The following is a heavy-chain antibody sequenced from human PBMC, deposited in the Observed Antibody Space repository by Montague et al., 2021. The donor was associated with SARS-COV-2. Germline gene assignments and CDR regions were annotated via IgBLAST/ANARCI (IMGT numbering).Heavy chain of an antibody. J-gene: IGHJ5*02. Sequence: LRLSFSASGFTFSSFAMHWVRQASGKGLEWVSGISWNSGSIGYADSVKGRFTISRDNAKNSLYLQMNSLRAEDTALYYCAKAGSTSCYVRCGCFDPWGQGTLFTVSS. D-gene: IGHD2-2*01. V-gene: IGHV3-9*01. CDR3: AKAGSTSCYVRCGCFDP. CDR2: ISWNSGSI. CDR1: GFTFSSFA.